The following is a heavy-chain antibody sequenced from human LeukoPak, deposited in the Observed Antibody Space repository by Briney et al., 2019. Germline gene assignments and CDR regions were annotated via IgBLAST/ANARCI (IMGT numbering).Heavy chain of an antibody. D-gene: IGHD3-22*01. V-gene: IGHV2-70*04. Sequence: SGPALGKPTPTLTLTCTFSGFSLSTSGMRVSWIRQPPGKALEWLSLIDWDDDKFYSTSLKTRLTISKDTSKNQVVLTMTNMDPVDTATYYCARQYYYDSSGYYGVDYWGQGTLVTVSS. CDR2: IDWDDDK. J-gene: IGHJ4*02. CDR1: GFSLSTSGMR. CDR3: ARQYYYDSSGYYGVDY.